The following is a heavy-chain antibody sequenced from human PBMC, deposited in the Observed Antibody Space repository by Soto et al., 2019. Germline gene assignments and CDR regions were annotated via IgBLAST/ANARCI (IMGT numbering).Heavy chain of an antibody. CDR2: ISGSGSNT. CDR1: GFTLSSYA. Sequence: EVQLLESGGGLVQPGGSLRLSCAASGFTLSSYAMSWVRQAPGKGLEWVSDISGSGSNTYYGDSVKGRFTISRDNPKNTLYLQMDSLRDDDTAVYYCAKGSCSSTSCYEFEYWGQGTLVTVSS. J-gene: IGHJ4*02. CDR3: AKGSCSSTSCYEFEY. V-gene: IGHV3-23*01. D-gene: IGHD2-2*01.